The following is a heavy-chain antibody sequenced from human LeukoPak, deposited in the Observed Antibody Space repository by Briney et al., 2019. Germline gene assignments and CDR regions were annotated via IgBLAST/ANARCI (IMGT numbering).Heavy chain of an antibody. V-gene: IGHV3-23*01. D-gene: IGHD7-27*01. J-gene: IGHJ4*02. CDR2: ISSSGGTT. CDR1: GFTFSNYV. CDR3: ARGYWGGRGHHFDY. Sequence: PGGSLRLSCAVSGFTFSNYVMNWVRQAPGKGLEWVSAISSSGGTTYYADSVKGRFTISRDNSKNTLYLQMNSLRAEDTAIYYCARGYWGGRGHHFDYWGQGTLITVSS.